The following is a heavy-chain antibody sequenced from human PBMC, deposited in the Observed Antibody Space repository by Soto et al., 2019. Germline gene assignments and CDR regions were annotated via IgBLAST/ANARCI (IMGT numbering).Heavy chain of an antibody. D-gene: IGHD3-3*01. CDR2: IGGSGGST. Sequence: GGSLRLSCAASGFTFSNYAMSWVRQAPGKGLEWVSTIGGSGGSTYYADSEKGRFTISRDNSKNTLHLQMNSLRAEDTAVYYCAKLRRDDFWSGYYIFDYWGQGTLVTVSS. CDR1: GFTFSNYA. CDR3: AKLRRDDFWSGYYIFDY. V-gene: IGHV3-23*01. J-gene: IGHJ4*02.